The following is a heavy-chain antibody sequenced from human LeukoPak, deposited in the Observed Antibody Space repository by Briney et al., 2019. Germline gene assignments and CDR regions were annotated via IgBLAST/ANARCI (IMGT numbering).Heavy chain of an antibody. CDR3: ARAGIGVTMRMFDS. D-gene: IGHD3-10*01. Sequence: PGGSLRLSCAASGFTFDSFAVSWVRQAPGKGLDWVSTITGSSGSRYCADSVKGRFTISRDNSKNTLYLQMNGLRAEDTAIYYCARAGIGVTMRMFDSWGQGTLITVSS. CDR2: ITGSSGSR. CDR1: GFTFDSFA. V-gene: IGHV3-23*01. J-gene: IGHJ4*02.